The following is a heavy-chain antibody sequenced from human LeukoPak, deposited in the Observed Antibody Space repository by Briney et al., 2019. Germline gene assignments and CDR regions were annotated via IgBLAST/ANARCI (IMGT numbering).Heavy chain of an antibody. Sequence: GRSLRLSCAASGFTFSSYAMHWVRQAPEKGLEWVATIKHDGSEKHYVDSVTGRFTISRDNAKNSLYLQMSSLRAEDTAVYYCARRLGATDYWGQGTLVTVSS. CDR1: GFTFSSYA. CDR2: IKHDGSEK. J-gene: IGHJ4*02. D-gene: IGHD1-26*01. CDR3: ARRLGATDY. V-gene: IGHV3-7*01.